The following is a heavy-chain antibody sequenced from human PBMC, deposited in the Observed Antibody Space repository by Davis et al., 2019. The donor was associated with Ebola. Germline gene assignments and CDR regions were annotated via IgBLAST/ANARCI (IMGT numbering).Heavy chain of an antibody. CDR1: GGTFSSYA. Sequence: ASVKVSCKASGGTFSSYAITWVRQAPGRGLEWMGMINPNDGRTIYAQKFQGRVTVTRDTSTTTVYMDLSSLRSEDTALYYCTTPGGQDSGYDVFDIWGQGTMVTVSS. D-gene: IGHD5-12*01. CDR3: TTPGGQDSGYDVFDI. J-gene: IGHJ3*02. CDR2: INPNDGRT. V-gene: IGHV1-46*03.